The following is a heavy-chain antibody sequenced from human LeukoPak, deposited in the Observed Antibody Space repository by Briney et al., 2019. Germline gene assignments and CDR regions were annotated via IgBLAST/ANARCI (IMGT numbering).Heavy chain of an antibody. CDR1: GGSFSGYY. CDR3: ARGPNWNYRFDP. CDR2: INHSGST. D-gene: IGHD1-7*01. J-gene: IGHJ5*02. Sequence: DPSETLSLTCAVYGGSFSGYYWSWIRQPPGKGLEWIGEINHSGSTNYHPSLKSRVTISVDTSNNQFSLKLRSVTAADTAVYYCARGPNWNYRFDPWGQGTLVTVSS. V-gene: IGHV4-34*01.